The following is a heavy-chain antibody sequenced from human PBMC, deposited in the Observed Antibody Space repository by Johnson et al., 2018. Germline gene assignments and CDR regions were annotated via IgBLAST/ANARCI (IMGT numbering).Heavy chain of an antibody. Sequence: VQLVESGGGLVKPGGSLRLSCAASGFTFSSYSMNWVRQAPGKGLEWVSSISSTSSYIYYADSVKGRFTISRDNAKNSLYLQMNSRRAEDTAVYYCAKDGRLLRYFDWAVIFQHWGQGTLVTVSS. CDR1: GFTFSSYS. D-gene: IGHD3-9*01. J-gene: IGHJ1*01. V-gene: IGHV3-21*01. CDR2: ISSTSSYI. CDR3: AKDGRLLRYFDWAVIFQH.